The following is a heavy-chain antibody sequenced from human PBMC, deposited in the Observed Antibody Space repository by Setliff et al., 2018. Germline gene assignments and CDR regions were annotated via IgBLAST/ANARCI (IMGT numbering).Heavy chain of an antibody. J-gene: IGHJ6*03. Sequence: SVKVSCKASGATFSSYAISWVRQAPGQGLEWMGGIIPIFGTANYAQKFQGRVTITADKSTSTAYMELSRLTSEDTAVYYCALEYSNSSPTVYYYMDVWGKGTTVTVSS. D-gene: IGHD6-6*01. CDR3: ALEYSNSSPTVYYYMDV. CDR2: IIPIFGTA. CDR1: GATFSSYA. V-gene: IGHV1-69*06.